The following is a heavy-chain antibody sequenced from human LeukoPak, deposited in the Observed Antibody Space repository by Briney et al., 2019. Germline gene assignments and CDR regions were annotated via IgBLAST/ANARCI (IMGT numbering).Heavy chain of an antibody. CDR3: AKGGQWPPFDY. D-gene: IGHD6-19*01. V-gene: IGHV3-23*01. CDR1: GFTFTSYA. CDR2: ISGSGGST. Sequence: PGGSRSLSCAASGFTFTSYAMSWVRQAPGKGREWVSAISGSGGSTSYADSVEGRFTISRDNSKNTLYLQMNSLRAEDTAVYYCAKGGQWPPFDYWGQGTLVTVSS. J-gene: IGHJ4*02.